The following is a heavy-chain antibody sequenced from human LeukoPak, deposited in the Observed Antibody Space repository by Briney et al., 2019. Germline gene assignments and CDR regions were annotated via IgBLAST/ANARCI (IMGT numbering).Heavy chain of an antibody. CDR2: ISFDGSNK. D-gene: IGHD6-19*01. CDR3: AKVEARNLAVAGTTNHYYYHFMDV. V-gene: IGHV3-30*04. Sequence: PGRSLRLSCAASGFTFSSYAMHWVRQAPGKGLEWVAVISFDGSNKYYADSVKGRFTISRDNSKNTLYLQMNSLRTADTAVYYCAKVEARNLAVAGTTNHYYYHFMDVWGKGTTVTVSS. J-gene: IGHJ6*03. CDR1: GFTFSSYA.